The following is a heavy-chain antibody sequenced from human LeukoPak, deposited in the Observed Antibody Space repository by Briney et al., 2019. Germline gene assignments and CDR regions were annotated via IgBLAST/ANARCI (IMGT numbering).Heavy chain of an antibody. CDR3: SGESGAFCPFGY. Sequence: SETLSLTCGVSGGSIRSTNWWSWVRQPPGQGLEWIGEISLSGQTNYSPSLNGRVTMSLDESRNQLSLNLTSVTAADTAIYYCSGESGAFCPFGYWGQGTLVIVPP. V-gene: IGHV4/OR15-8*02. CDR1: GGSIRSTNW. D-gene: IGHD1-26*01. CDR2: ISLSGQT. J-gene: IGHJ4*02.